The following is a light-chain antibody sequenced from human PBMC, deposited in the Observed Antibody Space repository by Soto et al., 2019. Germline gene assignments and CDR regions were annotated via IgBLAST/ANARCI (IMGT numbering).Light chain of an antibody. J-gene: IGKJ1*01. CDR1: QSANSNY. V-gene: IGKV3-20*01. Sequence: EIVLTQSPGTLSLSPGERATLSCRASQSANSNYLAWYQQKPGQAPRLLFSGASSRATGIPDRFSGSGSGTVFTLTISRLEPEDFAIYYCQQYDSSPLTFGQGTKVEIK. CDR3: QQYDSSPLT. CDR2: GAS.